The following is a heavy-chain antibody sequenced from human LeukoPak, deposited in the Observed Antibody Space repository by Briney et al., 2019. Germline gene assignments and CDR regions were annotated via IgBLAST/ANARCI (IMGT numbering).Heavy chain of an antibody. V-gene: IGHV3-23*01. D-gene: IGHD5-18*01. CDR2: ISGSGAKT. Sequence: GGSLRLSCEASGFTFRSYAMTWVRQAPGKGLEWVSAISGSGAKTYYADSVKGRFTISRDNSRNTLYLQMNSLRAEDTAVYYCARDGGYSYGYVFGLNSITYFDYWGQGTLVTVSP. CDR1: GFTFRSYA. CDR3: ARDGGYSYGYVFGLNSITYFDY. J-gene: IGHJ4*02.